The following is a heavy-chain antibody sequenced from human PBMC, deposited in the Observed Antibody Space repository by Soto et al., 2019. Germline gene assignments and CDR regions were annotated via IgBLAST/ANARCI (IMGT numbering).Heavy chain of an antibody. CDR2: ISAYNGNT. Sequence: QVQLVQSGAEVKKPGASVKVSCKASGYTFTSYGISWVRQAPGQGLEWMGWISAYNGNTNYAQKLQGRVTMTTDTATRTGYGELRGVGSDDTAVYYCGRDGIAVAGTWGASAVWGQGTLVTVSS. D-gene: IGHD6-19*01. CDR1: GYTFTSYG. CDR3: GRDGIAVAGTWGASAV. J-gene: IGHJ4*02. V-gene: IGHV1-18*01.